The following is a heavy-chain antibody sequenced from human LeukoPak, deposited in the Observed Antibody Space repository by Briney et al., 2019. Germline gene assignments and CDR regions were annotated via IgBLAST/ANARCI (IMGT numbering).Heavy chain of an antibody. Sequence: PGGSLRLSCAASGFTFSSYAMTWVRQAPGKGLEWVSVISGSGGRTYYADSVKGRFTISRDNSKNTLYLQMSSLRAEDTAVYYCAKDRGGGNLGFDYWGQGTLVTVSS. J-gene: IGHJ4*02. CDR3: AKDRGGGNLGFDY. CDR1: GFTFSSYA. V-gene: IGHV3-23*01. D-gene: IGHD2-15*01. CDR2: ISGSGGRT.